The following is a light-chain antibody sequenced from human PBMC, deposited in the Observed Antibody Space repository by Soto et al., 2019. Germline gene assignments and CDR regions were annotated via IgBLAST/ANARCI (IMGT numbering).Light chain of an antibody. V-gene: IGKV1-39*01. Sequence: DIQMTQSPASLSASVGDRVTITCRASQRISNNLNWYQQKPGKAPKLLIYGSTNLQSGVPSRFSGSGSRTEFTLTISGLQPEDIATYYCQQSFSIPYTFGQGTKQGIK. CDR3: QQSFSIPYT. CDR1: QRISNN. J-gene: IGKJ2*01. CDR2: GST.